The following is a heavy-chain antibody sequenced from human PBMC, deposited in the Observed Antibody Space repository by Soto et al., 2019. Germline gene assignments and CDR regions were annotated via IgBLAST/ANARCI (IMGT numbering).Heavy chain of an antibody. CDR3: ARGGGDGYNEDAFDI. CDR2: IYTSGST. V-gene: IGHV4-4*07. CDR1: GGSISSYY. J-gene: IGHJ3*02. Sequence: PSETLSLTCTVSGGSISSYYWSWIRQPAGKGLEWIGRIYTSGSTNYNPSLKSRGTRSVDTSNNQFCIKLRYVTTPDTAVYYCARGGGDGYNEDAFDIWGQGTMVTVSS. D-gene: IGHD5-12*01.